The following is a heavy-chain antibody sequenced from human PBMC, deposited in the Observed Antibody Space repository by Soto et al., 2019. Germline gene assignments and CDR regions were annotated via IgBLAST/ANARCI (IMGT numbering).Heavy chain of an antibody. CDR3: AKRGQRLSPGLGV. D-gene: IGHD1-26*01. J-gene: IGHJ4*02. V-gene: IGHV3-23*05. CDR2: ITSSGYTS. Sequence: GWSLKLARAACRVTVWSLVMTWVRKAPGKGLEWVSDITSSGYTSKEADSVKGRFTLSRDNSQSTLYLHINSLRAKDTAMYYFAKRGQRLSPGLGVWGEGSLVTVSS. CDR1: RVTVWSLV.